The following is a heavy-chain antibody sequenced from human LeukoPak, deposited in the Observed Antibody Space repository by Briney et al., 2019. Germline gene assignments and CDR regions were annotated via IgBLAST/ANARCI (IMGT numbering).Heavy chain of an antibody. V-gene: IGHV4-4*02. D-gene: IGHD3-22*01. CDR2: MYHSGTS. CDR1: GDSIRGPNW. J-gene: IGHJ1*01. CDR3: ARITSGSNEYFQH. Sequence: SGTLSLTCTVSGDSIRGPNWWSWVRQPPGKGLVWIGEMYHSGTSNYNPTLKSRATISLVTSTNQFFLDLTSVTAADTAVYYCARITSGSNEYFQHWGQGTLVTVSS.